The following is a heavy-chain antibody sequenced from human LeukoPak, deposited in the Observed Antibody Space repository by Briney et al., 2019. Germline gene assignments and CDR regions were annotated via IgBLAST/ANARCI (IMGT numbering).Heavy chain of an antibody. D-gene: IGHD2/OR15-2a*01. Sequence: QAVGSLRLSCAGSGFTFSSNWMSWVRQAPGKGLEWVANIKQDGSEKYYVDSVKGRFTISRDNAKNSLYLQMNSLRAEDTAVYYCARESSGLLGFDYWGQGTLVTVSS. CDR2: IKQDGSEK. CDR3: ARESSGLLGFDY. J-gene: IGHJ4*02. CDR1: GFTFSSNW. V-gene: IGHV3-7*01.